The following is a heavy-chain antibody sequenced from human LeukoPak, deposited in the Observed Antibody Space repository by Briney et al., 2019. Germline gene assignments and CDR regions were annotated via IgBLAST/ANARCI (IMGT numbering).Heavy chain of an antibody. D-gene: IGHD4-17*01. CDR2: IYYSGST. CDR1: GGSMSSSSYY. J-gene: IGHJ4*02. Sequence: SETLSLTCTVSGGSMSSSSYYWGWIRQPPGKGLEWIGSIYYSGSTYYNPSLKSRVTISVDTSKNQFSLKLSSVTAADTAVYYCAREEGKDYGLDYWGQGTLVTVSS. V-gene: IGHV4-39*02. CDR3: AREEGKDYGLDY.